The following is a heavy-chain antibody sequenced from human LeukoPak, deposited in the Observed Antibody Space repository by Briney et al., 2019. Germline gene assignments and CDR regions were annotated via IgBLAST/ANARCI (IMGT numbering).Heavy chain of an antibody. CDR2: IKQDGSEK. J-gene: IGHJ4*02. CDR3: AARADYFDY. V-gene: IGHV3-7*01. CDR1: GFTFSYHW. Sequence: GGSLRLSCAASGFTFSYHWMTWVRQAPGKGLEWVANIKQDGSEKYYVDSVKGRFTISRDNAKNSLYLQMNSLRAEDTAVYYCAARADYFDYWGQGTLVTVSS.